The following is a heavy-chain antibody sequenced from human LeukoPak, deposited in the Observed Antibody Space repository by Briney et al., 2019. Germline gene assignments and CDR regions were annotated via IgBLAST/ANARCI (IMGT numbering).Heavy chain of an antibody. D-gene: IGHD6-13*01. CDR1: GFTFSSYS. CDR2: ISSGSSYI. Sequence: GGSLRLSCAASGFTFSSYSMNWVRQAPGKGLEWVSSISSGSSYIYYADSVKGRFTISRDNAENSLYLQMNSLRAEDTAVYYCARVSSSSWFVDYWGQGTLVTVSS. V-gene: IGHV3-21*01. CDR3: ARVSSSSWFVDY. J-gene: IGHJ4*02.